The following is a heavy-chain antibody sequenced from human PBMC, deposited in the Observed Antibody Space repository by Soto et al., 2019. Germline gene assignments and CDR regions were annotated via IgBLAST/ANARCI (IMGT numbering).Heavy chain of an antibody. D-gene: IGHD1-26*01. J-gene: IGHJ6*02. CDR1: GFTFGNYA. CDR2: ISWNSGSI. V-gene: IGHV3-9*01. Sequence: EVQLLESGGGLVQPGGSLRLSCAASGFTFGNYAMPWVRQAPWKGLEWVSGISWNSGSIGYADSVKARFTISRDNAKSSLYLQMKSLRAEDTAFYYCAKDISGRGSFYYYYCIDGWGQGTTVTVSS. CDR3: AKDISGRGSFYYYYCIDG.